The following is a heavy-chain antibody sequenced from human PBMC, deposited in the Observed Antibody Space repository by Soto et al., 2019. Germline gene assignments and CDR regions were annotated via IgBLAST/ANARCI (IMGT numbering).Heavy chain of an antibody. Sequence: SETLSLTCAVYGGSFSGYYWSWIRQPPGKGLEWIGEINHSGSTNYNPSLKSRVTISVDTSKNQFSLKLSSVTAADTAVYYCARGVSYDILTGYQNYYYYYYMDVWGKGTTVTVSS. J-gene: IGHJ6*03. CDR3: ARGVSYDILTGYQNYYYYYYMDV. V-gene: IGHV4-34*01. D-gene: IGHD3-9*01. CDR2: INHSGST. CDR1: GGSFSGYY.